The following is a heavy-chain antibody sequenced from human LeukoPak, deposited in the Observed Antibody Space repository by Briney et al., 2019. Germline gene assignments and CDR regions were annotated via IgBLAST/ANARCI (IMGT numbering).Heavy chain of an antibody. J-gene: IGHJ4*02. CDR1: GFTFITYS. CDR2: ISSSSSTI. Sequence: GGSLRLSCAASGFTFITYSMIWVRQAPGKGLEWVSFISSSSSTIYYADSVKGRFTISRDNAKNSLYLQMNSLRDEDTAVYYCARGPLGWSDYWGQGILVTVSS. V-gene: IGHV3-48*02. D-gene: IGHD1-26*01. CDR3: ARGPLGWSDY.